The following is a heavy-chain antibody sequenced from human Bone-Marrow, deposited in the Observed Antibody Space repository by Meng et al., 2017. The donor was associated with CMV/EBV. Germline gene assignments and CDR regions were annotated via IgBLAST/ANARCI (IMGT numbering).Heavy chain of an antibody. CDR3: ATTGTTGYYGMDF. D-gene: IGHD1-7*01. J-gene: IGHJ6*02. Sequence: GASLKISCKGSGYSFTSYWIGWVRQMPGKGLEWMGIIYPDDSDARYSPSLKGQVTISADKSVSTAYLQWSSLKASDTAMYSCATTGTTGYYGMDFWGQGKTVPVSS. CDR2: IYPDDSDA. CDR1: GYSFTSYW. V-gene: IGHV5-51*01.